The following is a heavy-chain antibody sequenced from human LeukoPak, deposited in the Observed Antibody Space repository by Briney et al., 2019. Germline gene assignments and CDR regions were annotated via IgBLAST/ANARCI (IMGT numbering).Heavy chain of an antibody. Sequence: ASVKVSCKASGYTFTGYYMHWVRQAPGQGLEWMGWINPNSGGTNYAQKFQGRVTMTRDTSISTAYMELSRLRSDGTAVYYCARARNGYYDFWSGYEGDAFDIWGQGTMVTVSS. J-gene: IGHJ3*02. CDR3: ARARNGYYDFWSGYEGDAFDI. V-gene: IGHV1-2*02. D-gene: IGHD3-3*01. CDR1: GYTFTGYY. CDR2: INPNSGGT.